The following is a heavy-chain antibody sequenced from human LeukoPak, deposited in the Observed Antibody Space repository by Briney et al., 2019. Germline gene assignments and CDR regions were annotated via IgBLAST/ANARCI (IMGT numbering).Heavy chain of an antibody. D-gene: IGHD6-6*01. V-gene: IGHV3-9*01. Sequence: GGSLRLSCAASGFTFDNYAMHWVRQAPGKGLEWVSGISWNSRKMDYADSVRGRFTISRDNDKNSVYLQMNSLTAGDTALYYCAKDTSSSSSFFYLDVWGKGTAVTVSS. CDR3: AKDTSSSSSFFYLDV. J-gene: IGHJ6*03. CDR1: GFTFDNYA. CDR2: ISWNSRKM.